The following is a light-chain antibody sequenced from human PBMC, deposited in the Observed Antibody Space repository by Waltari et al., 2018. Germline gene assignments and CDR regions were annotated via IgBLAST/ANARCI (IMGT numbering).Light chain of an antibody. Sequence: EIVMTQSPATLSVSPGERATLSCRASQSVGVTLAWYQQKPGQAPNLLIYDTSTRATGVPAKFCGSGSGTEFTLTISSLQSEDFAIYYCQQYNLWPRTFGQGTRVEIK. CDR2: DTS. CDR1: QSVGVT. V-gene: IGKV3-15*01. J-gene: IGKJ1*01. CDR3: QQYNLWPRT.